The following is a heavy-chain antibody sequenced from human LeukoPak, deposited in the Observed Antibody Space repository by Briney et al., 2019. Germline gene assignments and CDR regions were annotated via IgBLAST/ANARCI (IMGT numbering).Heavy chain of an antibody. CDR1: GYIFSNYW. CDR3: ARGPYYYDSSGYYYLNY. CDR2: IYPGDSDT. D-gene: IGHD3-22*01. J-gene: IGHJ4*02. V-gene: IGHV5-51*01. Sequence: GESLKISCKTSGYIFSNYWIGWVRQMPGKGLEWMGIIYPGDSDTRYSPSFQGQVTISADKSISTAYLQWSSLKASDTAMYYCARGPYYYDSSGYYYLNYWGQGTLVTVSS.